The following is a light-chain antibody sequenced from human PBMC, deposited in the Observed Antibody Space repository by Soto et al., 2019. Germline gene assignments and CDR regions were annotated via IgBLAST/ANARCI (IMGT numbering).Light chain of an antibody. J-gene: IGKJ5*01. V-gene: IGKV1-9*01. Sequence: DIQLTQSPSFLSASVGDRVTITCRARQGISSYLAWYQQKPGKAPKLLIYAAYTLQSGVPSRFSGSGSGTEFTLAISSLQPEDVATYYCEQLNSYPPGITFGQGTRLEIK. CDR2: AAY. CDR3: EQLNSYPPGIT. CDR1: QGISSY.